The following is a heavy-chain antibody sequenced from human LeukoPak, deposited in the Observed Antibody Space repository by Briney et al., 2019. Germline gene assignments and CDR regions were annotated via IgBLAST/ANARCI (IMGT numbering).Heavy chain of an antibody. CDR3: ANSIDFDYGDYYFDY. CDR1: GSSISNYY. V-gene: IGHV4-4*07. CDR2: IYTSGST. Sequence: SETLSLTCTVSGSSISNYYWSWIRQPAGKGLEWIGRIYTSGSTNYNPSLKSRVTISLDTSKNQFSLKLSSVTAADTAVYYCANSIDFDYGDYYFDYWGQGALVTISS. J-gene: IGHJ4*02. D-gene: IGHD4-17*01.